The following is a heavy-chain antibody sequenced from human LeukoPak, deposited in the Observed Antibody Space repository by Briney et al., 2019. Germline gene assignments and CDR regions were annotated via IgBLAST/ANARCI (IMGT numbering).Heavy chain of an antibody. J-gene: IGHJ4*02. D-gene: IGHD3-9*01. CDR1: GGSISSGGYY. Sequence: PSETLSLTCTVSGGSISSGGYYWRWIRQHPGKGLEWIGYIYYSGSTYYNPSLKSRVTISVDTSKNEFSLELSSVTAADTAVYYCAGEILTRFDYWGQGTLVTVSS. CDR2: IYYSGST. V-gene: IGHV4-31*03. CDR3: AGEILTRFDY.